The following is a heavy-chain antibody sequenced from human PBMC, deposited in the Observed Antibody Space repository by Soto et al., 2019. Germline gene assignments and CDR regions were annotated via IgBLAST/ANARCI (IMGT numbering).Heavy chain of an antibody. V-gene: IGHV3-23*01. Sequence: GGSLRLSCAASGFTFRNNVLSWVRQAPGKGLDWVSGITGSGRDTYYADSVKGRFTVSRDNSKNMVFLQMNSLRAEDTALYYCAKNGLDNSPSAIDSWGPGTLVTVCS. CDR2: ITGSGRDT. CDR1: GFTFRNNV. CDR3: AKNGLDNSPSAIDS. J-gene: IGHJ4*02. D-gene: IGHD2-8*01.